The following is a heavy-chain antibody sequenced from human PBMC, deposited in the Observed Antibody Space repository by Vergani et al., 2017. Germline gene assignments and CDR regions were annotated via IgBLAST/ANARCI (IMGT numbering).Heavy chain of an antibody. V-gene: IGHV3-23*01. J-gene: IGHJ6*02. CDR1: GFTFSSYA. CDR2: IVGSGGST. Sequence: EVQLLESGGGLVQPGGSLRLSCAASGFTFSSYAMSWVRQAPGKGLEWVSAIVGSGGSTYYADSVNGRFTISRDNSKNTLYLQMNSLRAEDTAVYYCAKKGPPPFNGDYGAYYYYVMDVWGQGTTVTVSS. CDR3: AKKGPPPFNGDYGAYYYYVMDV. D-gene: IGHD4-17*01.